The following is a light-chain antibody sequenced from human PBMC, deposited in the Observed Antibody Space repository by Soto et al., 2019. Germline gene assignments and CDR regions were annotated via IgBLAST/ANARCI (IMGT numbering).Light chain of an antibody. CDR3: QRYNNWPLT. Sequence: EVVMTQSPATLSVSPGDGATLSCRASQGIGGTLAWYQHKPGQTPRLLIYDTSTRPTGVPARFSGSRSGTEFTLTISSLQSEDFAVYYCQRYNNWPLTFGGGTKVESK. V-gene: IGKV3-15*01. CDR1: QGIGGT. J-gene: IGKJ4*01. CDR2: DTS.